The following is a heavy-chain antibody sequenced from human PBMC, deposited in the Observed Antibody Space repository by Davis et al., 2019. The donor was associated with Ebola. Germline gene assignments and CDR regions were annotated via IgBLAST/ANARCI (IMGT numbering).Heavy chain of an antibody. D-gene: IGHD3-10*01. V-gene: IGHV3-30-3*01. CDR2: ISYDGSNK. CDR3: ARLDYGSGSFFDY. Sequence: GESLKISCAASGFTFSSYWMHWVRQAPGKGLEWVAVISYDGSNKYYADSVKGRFTISRDNSKNTLYLQMNSLRAEDTAVYYCARLDYGSGSFFDYWGQGTLVTVSS. CDR1: GFTFSSYW. J-gene: IGHJ4*02.